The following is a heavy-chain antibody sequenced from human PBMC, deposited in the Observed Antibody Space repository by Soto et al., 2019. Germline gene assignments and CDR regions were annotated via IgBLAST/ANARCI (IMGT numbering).Heavy chain of an antibody. V-gene: IGHV4-34*01. D-gene: IGHD1-7*01. CDR1: GGSFSGYY. CDR2: INHSGST. CDR3: AGSNGNYSPESWY. J-gene: IGHJ4*02. Sequence: PSETLSLTCAVYGGSFSGYYWSWIRQPPGKGLEWIGEINHSGSTNYNPSLKSRVTISVDTSKNQFSLKLSSVTAADTAVYYCAGSNGNYSPESWYWGQGTLVTVSS.